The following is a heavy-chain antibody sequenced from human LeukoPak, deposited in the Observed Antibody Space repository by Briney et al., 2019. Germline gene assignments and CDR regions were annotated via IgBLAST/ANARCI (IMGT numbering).Heavy chain of an antibody. CDR3: ARGAYYGSGSVFDL. CDR2: IYYSGST. V-gene: IGHV4-59*12. D-gene: IGHD3-10*01. Sequence: SETLSLTCTVSGGSISSYYWSWIRQPPGKGLEWIGYIYYSGSTNYNPSLESRVTMSVDTSKNRFSLNLRSMTAADTALYYCARGAYYGSGSVFDLWGQGTMVTVSS. CDR1: GGSISSYY. J-gene: IGHJ3*01.